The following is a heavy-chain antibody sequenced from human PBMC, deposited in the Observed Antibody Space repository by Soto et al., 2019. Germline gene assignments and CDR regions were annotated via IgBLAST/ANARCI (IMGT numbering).Heavy chain of an antibody. CDR1: GFTFTSSA. D-gene: IGHD3-22*01. V-gene: IGHV1-58*01. Sequence: QMQLVQSGPEVKKPGTSVKVSCKASGFTFTSSAVQWVRQARGQRLEWIGWIVVGSGNTNYAQKFQERVTITRDMSTSTAYMELSSLRSEDTAVYYCAADSNYYDESSGYWSYWSKGTPVTVSS. CDR3: AADSNYYDESSGYWSY. J-gene: IGHJ4*02. CDR2: IVVGSGNT.